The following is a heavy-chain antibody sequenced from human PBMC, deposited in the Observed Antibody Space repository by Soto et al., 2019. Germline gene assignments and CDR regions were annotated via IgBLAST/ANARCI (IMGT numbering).Heavy chain of an antibody. Sequence: NPSETLSLTCTVSGGSISSYYWSWIRQPPGKGLEWIGYIYYSGSTNYNPSLKSRVTISVDTSKNQFSLKLSSVTAADTAVYYCARVNNWFDPWGQGTLVTVSS. V-gene: IGHV4-59*01. J-gene: IGHJ5*02. CDR1: GGSISSYY. CDR3: ARVNNWFDP. CDR2: IYYSGST.